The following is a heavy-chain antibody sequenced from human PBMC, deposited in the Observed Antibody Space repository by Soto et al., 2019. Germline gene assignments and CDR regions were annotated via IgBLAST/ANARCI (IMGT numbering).Heavy chain of an antibody. Sequence: QVQLVQSGAEVKKPGSSVKVSCKASGGTFSSYSINWVRQAPGQGLEWMGEIIPIFGTANYAQRFQGRVTITADESTSTAYMELSSLRSEDTSVYYCAIDGGRHSGGIDYWGQGTLVTVSS. V-gene: IGHV1-69*01. D-gene: IGHD1-26*01. J-gene: IGHJ4*02. CDR2: IIPIFGTA. CDR3: AIDGGRHSGGIDY. CDR1: GGTFSSYS.